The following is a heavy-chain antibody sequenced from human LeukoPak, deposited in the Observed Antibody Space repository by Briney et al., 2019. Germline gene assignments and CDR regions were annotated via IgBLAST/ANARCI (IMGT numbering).Heavy chain of an antibody. J-gene: IGHJ6*03. D-gene: IGHD6-6*01. CDR3: ARAGSSSSIVWYYYYYMDV. CDR2: IWYDGSNK. CDR1: GFTFSSYG. Sequence: GRSLRLSCAASGFTFSSYGMHWVRQAPGKGLEWVAVIWYDGSNKYYADSVKGRFTISRDNSKNTLYLQMNSLRAEDTAVYYCARAGSSSSIVWYYYYYMDVWGKGTTVTVSS. V-gene: IGHV3-33*01.